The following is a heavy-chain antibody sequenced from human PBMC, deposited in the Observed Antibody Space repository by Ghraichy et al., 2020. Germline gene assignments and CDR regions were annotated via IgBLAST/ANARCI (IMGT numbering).Heavy chain of an antibody. D-gene: IGHD1-26*01. CDR3: ASPPTRRLM. CDR2: IGPSGDTI. V-gene: IGHV3-48*03. CDR1: GFTFSGYE. Sequence: GGSLRLSCAASGFTFSGYEMNWVRQAPGKGLEWISYIGPSGDTIYYADSVKGRFTMSRDNAKTTLYLQMNSLRVEDTAVYYCASPPTRRLMWGQGTLVTVSS. J-gene: IGHJ4*02.